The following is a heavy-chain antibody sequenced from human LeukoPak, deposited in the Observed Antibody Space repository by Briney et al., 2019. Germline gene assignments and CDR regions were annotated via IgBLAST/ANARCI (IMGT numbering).Heavy chain of an antibody. V-gene: IGHV3-23*01. CDR1: GLTFNNYV. Sequence: GGSLRLSCAASGLTFNNYVMSWVRQAPGKGLEWVSAISSSGDTTYYADSVKGRSTISRDNSKNTLYLQMNSLRAEDTAVYYCAKIGGSGSSFWFDPWGQGTLVTVSS. CDR2: ISSSGDTT. D-gene: IGHD3-10*01. CDR3: AKIGGSGSSFWFDP. J-gene: IGHJ5*02.